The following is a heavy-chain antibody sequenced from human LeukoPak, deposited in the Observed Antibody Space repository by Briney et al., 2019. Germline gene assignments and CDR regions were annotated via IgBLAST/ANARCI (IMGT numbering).Heavy chain of an antibody. V-gene: IGHV4-59*08. CDR1: GGSISSYY. CDR3: ARGWMDILTGLRSNWFDP. CDR2: IYYSGST. D-gene: IGHD3-9*01. Sequence: SETLSLTCTVSGGSISSYYWSWIRQPPGKGLEWIGYIYYSGSTNYNPSLENRVTISVDTSKKQFSLKLSSVTAADTAVYYCARGWMDILTGLRSNWFDPWGQGTLVTVSS. J-gene: IGHJ5*02.